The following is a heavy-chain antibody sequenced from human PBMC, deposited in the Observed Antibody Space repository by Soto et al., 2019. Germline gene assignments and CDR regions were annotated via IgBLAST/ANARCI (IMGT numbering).Heavy chain of an antibody. Sequence: SETLSLTCAVSGGSISSGGYSWSWIRQPPGKGLEWIGYIYHSGSTYYNPSLESRVTISVDRSKNQFSLKLSSVTAADTAVYYCARLALYCGGDCYPDYWGQGTLVTVSS. CDR1: GGSISSGGYS. CDR2: IYHSGST. V-gene: IGHV4-30-2*01. D-gene: IGHD2-21*02. J-gene: IGHJ4*02. CDR3: ARLALYCGGDCYPDY.